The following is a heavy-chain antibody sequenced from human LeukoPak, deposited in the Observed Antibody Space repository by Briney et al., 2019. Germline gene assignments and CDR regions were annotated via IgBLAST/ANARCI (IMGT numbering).Heavy chain of an antibody. J-gene: IGHJ1*01. CDR3: AAGYSSGWFAKHFHY. D-gene: IGHD6-19*01. CDR2: FDPEDGKP. Sequence: ASVKVSCNVSGYSLTDLSMHWVRQDPGNGLKWLGGFDPEDGKPTYAQKFQGRVTMTEDTSADTAYMELSSLRSEDTAVYFCAAGYSSGWFAKHFHYWGQGTLVTVSS. V-gene: IGHV1-24*01. CDR1: GYSLTDLS.